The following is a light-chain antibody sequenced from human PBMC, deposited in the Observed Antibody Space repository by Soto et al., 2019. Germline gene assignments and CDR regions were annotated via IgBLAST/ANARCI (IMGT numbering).Light chain of an antibody. CDR1: QSVSSNY. CDR2: GAS. V-gene: IGKV3-20*01. CDR3: QQYGSSALT. J-gene: IGKJ4*01. Sequence: VLTQSPGTLSLSPGERVTLSCRASQSVSSNYLAWYQQKPGQTPRLLIYGASSRATGIPDRFSGSGSGTDFTLTISTLEPEDFAVYYCQQYGSSALTFGGGTKVEIK.